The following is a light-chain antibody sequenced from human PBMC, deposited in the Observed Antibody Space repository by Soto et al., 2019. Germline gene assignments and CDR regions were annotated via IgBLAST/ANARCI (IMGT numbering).Light chain of an antibody. CDR3: QQYYSYPHT. CDR2: AAS. Sequence: AIRMTQSPSSFSASTGDRVTITCRASQGISSYLAWYQQKPGKAPKLLIYAASTLPSGVPSRFSGSGSGTDFTLTISSLQSEDFATYYCQQYYSYPHTFGQGTKVEIK. J-gene: IGKJ1*01. V-gene: IGKV1-8*01. CDR1: QGISSY.